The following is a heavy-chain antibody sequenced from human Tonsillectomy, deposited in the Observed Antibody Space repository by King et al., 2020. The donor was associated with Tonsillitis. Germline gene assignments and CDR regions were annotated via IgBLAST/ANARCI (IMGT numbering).Heavy chain of an antibody. CDR1: GYTFTNYG. V-gene: IGHV1-18*01. CDR3: ARGPGATDPHVFDI. J-gene: IGHJ3*02. Sequence: VQLVESGAEVKKPGASVKVSCKASGYTFTNYGFSWVRQAPGQGLEWMGWISAYNGNTKSAQKFQGRVTMTTDTSTRTAYMELRSLRSDDTAVYYCARGPGATDPHVFDIWGQGTMVTVSS. CDR2: ISAYNGNT. D-gene: IGHD3-10*01.